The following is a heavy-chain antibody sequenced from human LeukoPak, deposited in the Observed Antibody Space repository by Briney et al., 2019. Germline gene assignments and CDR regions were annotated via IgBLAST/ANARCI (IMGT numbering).Heavy chain of an antibody. D-gene: IGHD3-22*01. CDR1: RFTFSSYA. CDR2: ISYDGSNK. Sequence: GGSLRLSCAASRFTFSSYAMHWVRQAPGKGLEWVAVISYDGSNKYYADSVKGRFTISRDNSKNTLYLQMNSLRAEDTAVYYCARAGPTSLYYYDSSGYYPAADYWGQGTLVTVSS. V-gene: IGHV3-30*04. CDR3: ARAGPTSLYYYDSSGYYPAADY. J-gene: IGHJ4*02.